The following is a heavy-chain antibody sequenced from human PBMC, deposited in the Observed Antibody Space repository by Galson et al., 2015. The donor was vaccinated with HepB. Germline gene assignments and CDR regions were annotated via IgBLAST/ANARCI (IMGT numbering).Heavy chain of an antibody. CDR3: ARGGLLWTAPGTRLGY. CDR2: ISSSSDTM. J-gene: IGHJ4*02. Sequence: SLRLSCAASGFIFSTYSMNWVRQAPGKGLEWVSYISSSSDTMYYADSVKGRFTISRDNAKNSLFLQINSLRDDDAAVYYCARGGLLWTAPGTRLGYWGQGTLVTVSS. D-gene: IGHD6-13*01. V-gene: IGHV3-48*02. CDR1: GFIFSTYS.